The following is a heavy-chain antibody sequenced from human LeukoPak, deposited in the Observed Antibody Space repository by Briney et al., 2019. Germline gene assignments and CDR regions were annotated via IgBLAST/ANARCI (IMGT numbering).Heavy chain of an antibody. Sequence: SETLSLTCAVSGGSISSCGYCWSWIPPPPGMGLEWIGYFYRSGSSYYNPYRKIRITISVDRTKNPFSLNLISVAAAAAALYDCARAQRHTNSLDYWGQGTLVSVSS. J-gene: IGHJ4*02. CDR1: GGSISSCGYC. D-gene: IGHD1-1*01. CDR3: ARAQRHTNSLDY. CDR2: FYRSGSS. V-gene: IGHV4-30-2*01.